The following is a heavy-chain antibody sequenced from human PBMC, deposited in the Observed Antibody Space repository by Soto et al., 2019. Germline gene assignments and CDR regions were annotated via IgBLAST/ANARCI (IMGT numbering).Heavy chain of an antibody. CDR3: ARQNNWNYVGYAFDI. CDR1: GFTFSSYS. V-gene: IGHV3-48*01. D-gene: IGHD1-7*01. CDR2: ISSSSSTI. J-gene: IGHJ3*02. Sequence: EVQLVESGGGLVQPGGSLRLSCVASGFTFSSYSMNWVRQAPGKGLEWVSYISSSSSTIYYADSVKGRFTISRDNAKNSLYLQMNSLRAEDTAVYYCARQNNWNYVGYAFDIWGQGTMVTVSS.